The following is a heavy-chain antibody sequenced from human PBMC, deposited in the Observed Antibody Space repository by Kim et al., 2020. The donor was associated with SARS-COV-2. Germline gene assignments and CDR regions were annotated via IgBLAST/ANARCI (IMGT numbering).Heavy chain of an antibody. D-gene: IGHD2-15*01. J-gene: IGHJ4*02. CDR2: IYYSGST. CDR3: ARYKGYCSGGSCYGTFDY. V-gene: IGHV4-39*01. Sequence: SETLSLTCTVSGGSISSSSYYWGWIRQPPGKGLEWIGSIYYSGSTYYNPSLKSRVTISVDTSNNQFSLKLSSVTAADTAVYYCARYKGYCSGGSCYGTFDYWGQGTLVTVSS. CDR1: GGSISSSSYY.